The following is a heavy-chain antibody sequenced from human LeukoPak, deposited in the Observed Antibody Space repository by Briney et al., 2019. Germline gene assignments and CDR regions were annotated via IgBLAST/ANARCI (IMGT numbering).Heavy chain of an antibody. CDR1: GYTLTELS. Sequence: ASVKVSCEVSGYTLTELSMHWVRQAPGKGLEWMGGFDPEDGETIYAQKFQGRVTMTEDTSTDTAYMELSSLRSEDTAVYYCATSPNYYDSSGKDYWGQGTLVTVSS. J-gene: IGHJ4*02. CDR2: FDPEDGET. V-gene: IGHV1-24*01. CDR3: ATSPNYYDSSGKDY. D-gene: IGHD3-22*01.